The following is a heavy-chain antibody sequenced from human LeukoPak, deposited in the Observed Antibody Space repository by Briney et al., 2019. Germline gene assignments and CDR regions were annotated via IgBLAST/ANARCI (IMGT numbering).Heavy chain of an antibody. V-gene: IGHV4-34*01. CDR1: GGSFSGYY. Sequence: SETLSLTCAVYGGSFSGYYWSWIRQPPGKGLEWIGEINHSGSTNYNPSLKSRVTISVDTSKNQFPLKLSSVTAADTAVYYCARLILWFGELLPDWGQGTLVTVSS. J-gene: IGHJ4*02. CDR3: ARLILWFGELLPD. CDR2: INHSGST. D-gene: IGHD3-10*01.